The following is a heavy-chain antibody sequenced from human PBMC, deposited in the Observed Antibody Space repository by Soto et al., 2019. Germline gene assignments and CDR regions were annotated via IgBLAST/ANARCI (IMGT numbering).Heavy chain of an antibody. CDR3: ARDGTGAYGSGSSTYFDY. V-gene: IGHV4-31*03. CDR2: IYYSGST. D-gene: IGHD3-10*01. Sequence: LSLTCTVSGGSISSGGYYWSWIRQHPGKGLEWIGYIYYSGSTYYNPSLKSRVTISVDTSKNQFSLKLSSVTAADTAVYFCARDGTGAYGSGSSTYFDYWGQGTLVTVSS. J-gene: IGHJ4*01. CDR1: GGSISSGGYY.